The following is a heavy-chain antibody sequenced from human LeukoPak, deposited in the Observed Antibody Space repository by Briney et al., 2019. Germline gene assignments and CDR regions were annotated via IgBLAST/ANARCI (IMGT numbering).Heavy chain of an antibody. CDR1: GFTFGDYA. V-gene: IGHV3-49*03. CDR3: TLAFYYFDSSGYYFDY. Sequence: PGRSLRLSCTASGFTFGDYAMSWFRQAPGKWLEWVGLIRSKAYGGTTEYAASVKGRFTISRDDSKSIAYLQMNSLKTEDTAVYYCTLAFYYFDSSGYYFDYWGQGTLVTVSS. CDR2: IRSKAYGGTT. D-gene: IGHD3-22*01. J-gene: IGHJ4*02.